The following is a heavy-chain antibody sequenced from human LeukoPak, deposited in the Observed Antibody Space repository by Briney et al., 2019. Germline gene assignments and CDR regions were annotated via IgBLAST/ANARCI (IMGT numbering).Heavy chain of an antibody. Sequence: GGSLRLSCAASGFTFSSYAMSWVRQAPGKGLEWVSSISESGSGTYYADSVKGRFTISRDNSKNMVYLQMSSLKTEDTAVYYCAAQGGSGDLRYWGQGTPVTVSS. V-gene: IGHV3-23*01. J-gene: IGHJ4*02. CDR2: ISESGSGT. CDR3: AAQGGSGDLRY. CDR1: GFTFSSYA. D-gene: IGHD4-17*01.